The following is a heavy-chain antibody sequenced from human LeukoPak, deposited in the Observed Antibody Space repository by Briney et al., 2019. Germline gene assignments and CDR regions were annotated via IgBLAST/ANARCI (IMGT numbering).Heavy chain of an antibody. D-gene: IGHD2-2*01. CDR3: ARSPGDIVVVPAASDY. CDR1: GFTFSSCS. Sequence: GGSLRLSCAASGFTFSSCSMNWVRQAPGKGLEWVSYISSSSSTIYYADSVKGRFTISRDNAKNSLYLQMNSLRAEDTAVYYCARSPGDIVVVPAASDYWGQGTLVTVSS. V-gene: IGHV3-48*01. J-gene: IGHJ4*02. CDR2: ISSSSSTI.